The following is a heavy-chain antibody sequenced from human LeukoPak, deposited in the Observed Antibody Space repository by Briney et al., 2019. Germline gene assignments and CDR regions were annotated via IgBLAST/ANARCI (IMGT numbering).Heavy chain of an antibody. Sequence: SETLSLTCTVSGGSISSYYWSWIRQPPGKGLEWTGYIYNSGSTNYNPSLKSRVTISVDTSKNQFSLNLSSVTAADTAVYYCARTNRYAGGDRHFDYWGQGTLVTVSS. CDR2: IYNSGST. J-gene: IGHJ4*02. D-gene: IGHD1-14*01. CDR1: GGSISSYY. CDR3: ARTNRYAGGDRHFDY. V-gene: IGHV4-59*03.